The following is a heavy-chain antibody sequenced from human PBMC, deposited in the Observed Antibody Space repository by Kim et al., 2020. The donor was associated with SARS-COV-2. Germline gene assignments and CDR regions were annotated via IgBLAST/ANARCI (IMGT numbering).Heavy chain of an antibody. D-gene: IGHD3-16*01. J-gene: IGHJ4*02. V-gene: IGHV1-18*01. Sequence: SAQKLQGRVTMTTDTSTSTAYMELRRLRSDDTAVYYCAREGAWVLRAADYWGQGTLVTVSS. CDR3: AREGAWVLRAADY.